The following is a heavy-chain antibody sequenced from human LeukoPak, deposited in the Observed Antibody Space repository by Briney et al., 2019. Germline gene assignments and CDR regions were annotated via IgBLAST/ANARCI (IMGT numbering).Heavy chain of an antibody. Sequence: GGSLRLSCAASGFTFSTYGMHWVRQAPGKGLEWVAVISSDGNILYYGDSVKGRFTISRDNSKNTLYLQMSSLRAEDTAVYYCARAYGQRLVNNWFDPWGQGTLVTVSS. CDR3: ARAYGQRLVNNWFDP. D-gene: IGHD2-8*02. CDR1: GFTFSTYG. J-gene: IGHJ5*02. CDR2: ISSDGNIL. V-gene: IGHV3-30*03.